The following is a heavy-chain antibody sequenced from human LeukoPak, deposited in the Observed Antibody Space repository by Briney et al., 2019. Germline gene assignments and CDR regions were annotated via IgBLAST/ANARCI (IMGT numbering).Heavy chain of an antibody. D-gene: IGHD3-22*01. J-gene: IGHJ4*01. V-gene: IGHV3-23*01. CDR1: GFTFSSYA. CDR3: AKGSYYDSSGFFYFYY. CDR2: ISGSGDNT. Sequence: PGGSLRLSCAASGFTFSSYAMSWVRQAPGKGLEWVSGISGSGDNTYYADSVKGRFTISRDNSKNTLYVQVNSLGTEDTAAYYLAKGSYYDSSGFFYFYYWGQGTLVTVSS.